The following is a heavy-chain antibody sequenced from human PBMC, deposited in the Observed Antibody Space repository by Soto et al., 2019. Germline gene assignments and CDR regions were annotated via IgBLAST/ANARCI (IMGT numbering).Heavy chain of an antibody. CDR2: ISAYNGHT. CDR3: ARSTAATGTTWLDH. Sequence: ASVKVSCKASGYTFTNYGITWVRQAPGEGLEWMGWISAYNGHTNYAQKVQGRVTMTTDTSTSTAYMELRSLRSDDTAVFYCARSTAATGTTWLDHWGQGTLVTVSS. CDR1: GYTFTNYG. D-gene: IGHD6-13*01. J-gene: IGHJ5*02. V-gene: IGHV1-18*04.